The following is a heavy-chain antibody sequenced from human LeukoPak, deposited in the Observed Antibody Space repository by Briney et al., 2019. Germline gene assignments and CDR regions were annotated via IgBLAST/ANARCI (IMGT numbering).Heavy chain of an antibody. J-gene: IGHJ3*02. V-gene: IGHV3-9*01. CDR3: AKDYSYGSGTSDAFDI. CDR2: ISWNSGSI. D-gene: IGHD3-10*01. Sequence: GGSLRRSCAASGFTFDDYAMHWVRQAPGKGLEWVSGISWNSGSIGYADSVKGRFTISRDNAKNSLYLQMNSLRAEDTALYYCAKDYSYGSGTSDAFDIWGQGTMVTVSS. CDR1: GFTFDDYA.